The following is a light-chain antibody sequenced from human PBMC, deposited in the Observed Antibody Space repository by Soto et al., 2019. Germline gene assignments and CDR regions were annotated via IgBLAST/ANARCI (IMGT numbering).Light chain of an antibody. J-gene: IGLJ3*02. CDR2: DVT. CDR1: SSDVGDYEH. CDR3: SLYTSRSTWV. Sequence: QSALTQPPSVSGSPGQSVTISCTVTSSDVGDYEHVSWYQQAPGTAPKLIIFDVTNRPSGVPDRFSGSKSGNTPSLTIFGLQAEDEADYDCSLYTSRSTWVFGGGTTLTV. V-gene: IGLV2-18*01.